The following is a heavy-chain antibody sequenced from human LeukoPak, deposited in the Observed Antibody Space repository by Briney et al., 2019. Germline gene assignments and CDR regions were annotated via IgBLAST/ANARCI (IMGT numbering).Heavy chain of an antibody. CDR2: ISSSGSTI. V-gene: IGHV3-11*01. CDR3: AKGGYPAEQPPTGYMDV. CDR1: GFTFSDYY. D-gene: IGHD5-12*01. Sequence: GGSLRLSCAASGFTFSDYYMSWIRQAPGKGLEWVSYISSSGSTIYYADSVKGRFTISRDNSKNTLYLQMNSLRAEDTAVYYCAKGGYPAEQPPTGYMDVWGKGTTVTISS. J-gene: IGHJ6*03.